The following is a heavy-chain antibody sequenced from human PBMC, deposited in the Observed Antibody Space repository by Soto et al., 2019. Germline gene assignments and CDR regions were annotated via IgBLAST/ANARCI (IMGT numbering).Heavy chain of an antibody. J-gene: IGHJ6*03. CDR2: IVVGSGNT. D-gene: IGHD6-6*01. V-gene: IGHV1-58*02. CDR1: GFTFTSSA. CDR3: AAAKYSSSPDHYYYYYMDV. Sequence: SVKVSCKASGFTFTSSAMQWVRQARGQRLEWIGWIVVGSGNTNYAQKFQERVTITRDMSTSTAYMELSSLRSEDTAVYYCAAAKYSSSPDHYYYYYMDVWGKGTTVTVSS.